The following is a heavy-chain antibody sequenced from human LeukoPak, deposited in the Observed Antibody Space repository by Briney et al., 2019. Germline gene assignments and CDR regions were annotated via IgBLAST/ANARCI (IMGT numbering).Heavy chain of an antibody. D-gene: IGHD3-3*01. CDR3: AKVVHDFWSGSDY. J-gene: IGHJ4*02. Sequence: GGSLRLSCAASGFTFSSYAMSWVRQAPGKGLEWVSAISGSGGSTIYADSVKGRFTISRDNSKNTLYLQMNSLRAEDTAVYYCAKVVHDFWSGSDYWGQGTLVTVSS. CDR1: GFTFSSYA. CDR2: ISGSGGST. V-gene: IGHV3-23*01.